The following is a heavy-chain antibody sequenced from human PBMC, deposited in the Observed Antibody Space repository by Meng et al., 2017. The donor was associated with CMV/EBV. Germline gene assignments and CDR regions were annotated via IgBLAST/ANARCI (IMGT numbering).Heavy chain of an antibody. CDR1: GGSISSSSYY. CDR3: VTWLWFGELSGYYFDY. Sequence: VQLQESCPGLVKPSETRSLTCRVSGGSISSSSYYWGWIRQPPGKGLEWIGSIYYSGCTYYNPSLKSRVTISVDTSKNQFSLKLSSVTAADTAVYYCVTWLWFGELSGYYFDYWGQGTLVTVSS. V-gene: IGHV4-39*07. J-gene: IGHJ4*02. CDR2: IYYSGCT. D-gene: IGHD3-10*01.